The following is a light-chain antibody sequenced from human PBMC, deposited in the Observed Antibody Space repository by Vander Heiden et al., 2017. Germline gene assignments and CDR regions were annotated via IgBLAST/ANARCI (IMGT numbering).Light chain of an antibody. CDR3: QSYDSSLSGYVV. Sequence: QSVLTQPPSVSGAPGQRVTLSGPGGSSNIGAGYDVHWYQQLPGTAPKLLIYGNSNRPAGVPDRFSGSKSGTSASLAITGLQAEDEADYYCQSYDSSLSGYVVFGGGTKLTVL. J-gene: IGLJ2*01. V-gene: IGLV1-40*01. CDR1: SSNIGAGYD. CDR2: GNS.